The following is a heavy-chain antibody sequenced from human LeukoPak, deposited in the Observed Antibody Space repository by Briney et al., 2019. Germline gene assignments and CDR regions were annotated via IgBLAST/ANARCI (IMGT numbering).Heavy chain of an antibody. CDR1: GFTFSRHG. CDR2: IAYDGRIA. D-gene: IGHD3-22*01. CDR3: ARFTGGDSSGYYED. Sequence: GRSLRLSCAASGFTFSRHGMHWVRLAPGKGLEWVAFIAYDGRIANYADSVKDRFTISRDNSKNTVYLQMNSLRAKDTAVYCCARFTGGDSSGYYEDWGQGTLVTVYS. J-gene: IGHJ4*02. V-gene: IGHV3-33*01.